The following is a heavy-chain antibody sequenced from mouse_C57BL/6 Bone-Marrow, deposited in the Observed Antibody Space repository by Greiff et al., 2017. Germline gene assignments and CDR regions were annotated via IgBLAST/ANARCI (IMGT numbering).Heavy chain of an antibody. CDR2: INPNNGGT. CDR1: GYTFTDYY. D-gene: IGHD2-1*01. Sequence: VQLQQSGPELVKPGASVKISCKASGYTFTDYYMNWVKQSHGKSLEWIGDINPNNGGTSYNQKFKGKATLTVDKSSSTADMELRSLTSEDSAVYYCAREGLLWFAYWGQGTLVTVSA. J-gene: IGHJ3*01. V-gene: IGHV1-26*01. CDR3: AREGLLWFAY.